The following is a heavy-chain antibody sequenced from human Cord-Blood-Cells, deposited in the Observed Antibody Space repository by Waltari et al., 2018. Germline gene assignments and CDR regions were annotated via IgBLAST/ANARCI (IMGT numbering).Heavy chain of an antibody. D-gene: IGHD7-27*01. CDR2: INPGVGST. CDR3: ARAELGIYAFDI. CDR1: GYTFTSYY. Sequence: QVQLVQSGAEVKKPGASVKVSCKASGYTFTSYYMHWVRQAPGQGLEWMGIINPGVGSTSNEKKLQGRVTITRDTSTRTVFRELSSLRSEDTAVYYCARAELGIYAFDIWGQGTMVTVSS. J-gene: IGHJ3*02. V-gene: IGHV1-46*04.